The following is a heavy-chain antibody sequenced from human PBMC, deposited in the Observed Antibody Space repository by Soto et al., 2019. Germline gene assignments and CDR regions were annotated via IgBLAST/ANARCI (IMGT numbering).Heavy chain of an antibody. CDR2: IHYSGST. CDR3: ASLSTGGILKY. J-gene: IGHJ4*02. Sequence: SETLSLTCTLGRNSISRYYWSWSLQPPGKGLEWIGCIHYSGSTYYNPSLKSRVTILLDTSKNQFSLKLNSMTAADTAVSYCASLSTGGILKYWGQGALVTVS. D-gene: IGHD3-16*01. CDR1: RNSISRYY. V-gene: IGHV4-59*01.